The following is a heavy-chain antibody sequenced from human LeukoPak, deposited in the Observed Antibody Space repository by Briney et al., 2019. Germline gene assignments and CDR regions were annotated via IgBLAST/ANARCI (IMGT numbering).Heavy chain of an antibody. CDR3: ARANALYCSSTSCLFGY. CDR2: INPNSGGT. Sequence: SVTVSCPASGYTFTGDEMHWGRQAPAQGLEWMAWINPNSGGTYYAQNFHDRITITRDTSISTAYMELSRLRSDDTAIYYCARANALYCSSTSCLFGYWGQGTLVTVSS. J-gene: IGHJ4*02. V-gene: IGHV1-2*02. CDR1: GYTFTGDE. D-gene: IGHD2-2*01.